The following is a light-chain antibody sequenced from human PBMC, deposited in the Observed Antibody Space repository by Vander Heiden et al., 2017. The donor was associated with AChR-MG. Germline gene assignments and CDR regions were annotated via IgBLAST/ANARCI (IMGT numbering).Light chain of an antibody. CDR2: YDD. Sequence: QSVLTQPPSVSEAPRQTVTISCSGSLSNVGKHGVSWYQQVPGKAPKLLIYYDDLLPPRVSARFSASKSGTSASLAISGLQSEDEADYYCAVLDDSLNGRVFGGGTRLTVL. CDR3: AVLDDSLNGRV. V-gene: IGLV1-36*01. J-gene: IGLJ3*02. CDR1: LSNVGKHG.